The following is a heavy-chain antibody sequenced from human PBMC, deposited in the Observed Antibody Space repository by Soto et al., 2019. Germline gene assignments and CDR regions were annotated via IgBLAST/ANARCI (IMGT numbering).Heavy chain of an antibody. CDR1: GFSFRDHS. CDR3: SRLTEGSVVTG. V-gene: IGHV3-21*05. CDR2: ISSSSENI. J-gene: IGHJ4*01. D-gene: IGHD2-21*02. Sequence: VQLVESGGGVVSPGGSLRLSCVGSGFSFRDHSMNWVRQPPGKGLQWISYISSSSENIYYADSVKGRFTVSRDNAKNTLFLQMNSLRADDSAIYYCSRLTEGSVVTGWGQGSLVTVSS.